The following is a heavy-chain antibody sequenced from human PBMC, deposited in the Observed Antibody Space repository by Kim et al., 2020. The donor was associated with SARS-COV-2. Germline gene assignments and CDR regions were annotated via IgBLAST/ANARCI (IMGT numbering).Heavy chain of an antibody. D-gene: IGHD6-19*01. Sequence: ADSVKGRFTISRDNSKNMLYLQLNSLRAEDTAVYYCAKSFHKVTVSGTFDFWGQGTLVTVSS. V-gene: IGHV3-23*01. CDR3: AKSFHKVTVSGTFDF. J-gene: IGHJ4*02.